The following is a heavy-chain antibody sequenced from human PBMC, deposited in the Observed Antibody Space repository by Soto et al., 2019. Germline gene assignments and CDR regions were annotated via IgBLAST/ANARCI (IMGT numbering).Heavy chain of an antibody. CDR2: IYPGDSDT. D-gene: IGHD2-15*01. V-gene: IGHV5-51*01. Sequence: EVQLVQSGAEVKKPGESLKISCKGSGYSFTSYWIGWVRQMPGKGLEWMGIIYPGDSDTRYSPSFKGKVTISADKSIRTGVLQWSSLKASDTAMYYCARGGGRLLASRNYFDYCGQGTLVTVSS. CDR3: ARGGGRLLASRNYFDY. J-gene: IGHJ4*02. CDR1: GYSFTSYW.